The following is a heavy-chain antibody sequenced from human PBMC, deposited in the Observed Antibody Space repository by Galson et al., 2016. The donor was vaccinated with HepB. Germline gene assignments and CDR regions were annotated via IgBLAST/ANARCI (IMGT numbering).Heavy chain of an antibody. Sequence: SLRLSCAASGFSISIYSMNWVRQAPGKGLEWVSAIRGSGTGTSYTDSVKGRFTISRDNSKNTLYLQMNGLRAEDAAVYYCAKNSPVGYNSGWGGSFDIWGRGTMVTVSS. V-gene: IGHV3-23*01. CDR1: GFSISIYS. J-gene: IGHJ3*02. CDR2: IRGSGTGT. CDR3: AKNSPVGYNSGWGGSFDI. D-gene: IGHD6-19*01.